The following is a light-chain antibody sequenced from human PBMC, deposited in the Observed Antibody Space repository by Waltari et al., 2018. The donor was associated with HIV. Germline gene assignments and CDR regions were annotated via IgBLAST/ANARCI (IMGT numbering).Light chain of an antibody. Sequence: QSALPPPHSVPGSPGPAVTLPRTGPSSDVGSYNPAPWYQQPPGTAPKLMIYEVTNRPSGVPDRFSGSKSGNTASLTISGLQAEDEAHYYCSSYSSSSTWVFGGGTRLTVL. J-gene: IGLJ3*02. CDR2: EVT. CDR1: SSDVGSYNP. V-gene: IGLV2-18*02. CDR3: SSYSSSSTWV.